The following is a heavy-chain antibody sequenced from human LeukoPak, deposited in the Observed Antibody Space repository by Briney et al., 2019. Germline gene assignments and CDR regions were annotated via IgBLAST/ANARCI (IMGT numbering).Heavy chain of an antibody. Sequence: PGGSLRLSCAASGFTFSSYSMTWVRQAPGKGLEGGSSISSSSSYIYYADSVKGRFTISRDNAKNSLYLQMNSLRAEDTAVYYCARLYSSGWYFDLWGRGTLVTVSS. V-gene: IGHV3-21*01. J-gene: IGHJ2*01. CDR3: ARLYSSGWYFDL. CDR2: ISSSSSYI. CDR1: GFTFSSYS. D-gene: IGHD6-19*01.